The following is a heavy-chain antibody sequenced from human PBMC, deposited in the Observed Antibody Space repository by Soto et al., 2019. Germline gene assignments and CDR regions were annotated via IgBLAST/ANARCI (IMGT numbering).Heavy chain of an antibody. V-gene: IGHV4-4*02. CDR1: GGSISSSNW. CDR3: ARVLRYFDWLSEPPAPYYFDY. J-gene: IGHJ4*02. D-gene: IGHD3-9*01. Sequence: QVQLQESGPGLVKPSGILSLTCAVSGGSISSSNWWSWVRQPPGKGLEWIGEIYHSGSTNYTPSHKSRVTISVDKSKNQFSLKLSSVTAADTAVYYCARVLRYFDWLSEPPAPYYFDYWGQGTLVTVSS. CDR2: IYHSGST.